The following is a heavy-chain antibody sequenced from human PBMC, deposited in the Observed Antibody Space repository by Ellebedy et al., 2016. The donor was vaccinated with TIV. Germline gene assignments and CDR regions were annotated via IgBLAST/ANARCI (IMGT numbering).Heavy chain of an antibody. J-gene: IGHJ4*02. Sequence: GESLKISXTASGFAFGTYAMNWVRQAPGKGPVWVSRIHSDGSSTTYAESVKGRLTISRDNAQNTLYLQMNSLRAEDTAVYYCARDGVWGGDYWGQGTLVTVSS. CDR3: ARDGVWGGDY. D-gene: IGHD2-8*01. CDR1: GFAFGTYA. CDR2: IHSDGSST. V-gene: IGHV3-74*01.